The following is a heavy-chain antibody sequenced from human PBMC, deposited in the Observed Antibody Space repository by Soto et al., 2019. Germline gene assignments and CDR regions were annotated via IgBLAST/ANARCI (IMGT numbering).Heavy chain of an antibody. J-gene: IGHJ6*02. CDR2: VHWNDDK. V-gene: IGHV2-5*01. CDR3: VHSRLGATVPDYNGLDV. D-gene: IGHD1-26*01. Sequence: QITLKAAAPTLVKPTQTLTLTCTFSGFSLSTTGEGVFWIRQPPGKAPERLALVHWNDDKRYSPSLRPRLTIRKDTSRNQVVLSLTNLDPVDTGTFYCVHSRLGATVPDYNGLDVWGQVSTLIVSS. CDR1: GFSLSTTGEG.